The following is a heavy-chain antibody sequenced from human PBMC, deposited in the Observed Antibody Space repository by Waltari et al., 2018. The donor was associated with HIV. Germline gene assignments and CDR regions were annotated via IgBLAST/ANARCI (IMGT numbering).Heavy chain of an antibody. Sequence: EVQLVESGGGLVQPGGSLRLSCAASESTFNNHWMSWVRQAPGKGLEWVANIKQDESEKYYVDSVKGRFTISRDNAKNSLFLQMNSLRAEDTAVYYCAREALYDSSGYYFDYWGQGTLVTVSS. CDR1: ESTFNNHW. V-gene: IGHV3-7*01. J-gene: IGHJ4*02. CDR2: IKQDESEK. CDR3: AREALYDSSGYYFDY. D-gene: IGHD3-22*01.